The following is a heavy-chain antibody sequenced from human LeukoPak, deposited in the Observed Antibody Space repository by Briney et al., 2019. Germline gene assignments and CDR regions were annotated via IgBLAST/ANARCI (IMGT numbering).Heavy chain of an antibody. CDR3: AKLIREVTTYDY. Sequence: GGSLRLSCAASGFTFSTYWMSWVRQPPGKGLEWVASINPDGTTEHYVDSVRGRLTVSRDNAKNSLFLQMNTLRVEDTAVYHCAKLIREVTTYDYWGPGALVTVSS. D-gene: IGHD1-1*01. J-gene: IGHJ4*02. V-gene: IGHV3-7*01. CDR1: GFTFSTYW. CDR2: INPDGTTE.